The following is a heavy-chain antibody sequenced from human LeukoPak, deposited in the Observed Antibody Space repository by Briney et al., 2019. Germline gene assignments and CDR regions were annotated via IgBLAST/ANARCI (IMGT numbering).Heavy chain of an antibody. Sequence: GGSLRLSCAASGFTFSSYGMSWVRQAPGKGLEWVSAISGRGGYTYYADSVKGRFTIFRDNSKNTLYLQMNSLRAEDTAVYYCAAIKRAYSQNDYWGQGTLVIVSS. J-gene: IGHJ4*02. V-gene: IGHV3-23*01. D-gene: IGHD5-18*01. CDR2: ISGRGGYT. CDR1: GFTFSSYG. CDR3: AAIKRAYSQNDY.